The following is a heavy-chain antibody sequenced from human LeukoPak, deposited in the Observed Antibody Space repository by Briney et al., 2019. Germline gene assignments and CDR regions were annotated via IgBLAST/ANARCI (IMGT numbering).Heavy chain of an antibody. CDR2: ICTSGST. D-gene: IGHD3-10*01. CDR1: GGSISSYY. Sequence: PSETLSLTCAVSGGSISSYYWSWIRQPAGKGLEWVGGICTSGSTNYNPSLKSGVTISVDRAKNQFSPKQSSVRAADTAVCYCARGEGPYYYGSGSSTQYYQHWGQGTLVTVSS. CDR3: ARGEGPYYYGSGSSTQYYQH. V-gene: IGHV4-4*07. J-gene: IGHJ1*01.